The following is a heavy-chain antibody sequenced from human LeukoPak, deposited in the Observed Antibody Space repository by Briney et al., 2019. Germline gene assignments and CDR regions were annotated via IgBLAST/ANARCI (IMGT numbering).Heavy chain of an antibody. CDR3: ARDPSLFSGYFDY. Sequence: SETLSLTCTVSGASISGYYWSWIRRPAGKGLEWIGRIYTSGTTNYNPSLQSRVAMSMDTSKNQISLMLTSVTAADTAGYYCARDPSLFSGYFDYWGRGTLVTVSS. CDR2: IYTSGTT. CDR1: GASISGYY. D-gene: IGHD3-22*01. V-gene: IGHV4-4*07. J-gene: IGHJ4*02.